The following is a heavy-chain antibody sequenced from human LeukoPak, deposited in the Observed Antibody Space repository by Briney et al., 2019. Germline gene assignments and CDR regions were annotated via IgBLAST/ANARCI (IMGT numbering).Heavy chain of an antibody. J-gene: IGHJ4*02. CDR1: GFTFSSYA. D-gene: IGHD6-19*01. CDR3: AKDSLQWLVPTDFDY. Sequence: QPGGSLRLSCAASGFTFSSYAMSWVRQAPGKGLEWVSAISGSGGSTYYADSVKGRFTISRDNSKNTLYLQMNILRAEDTAVYYCAKDSLQWLVPTDFDYWGQGTLVTVSS. V-gene: IGHV3-23*01. CDR2: ISGSGGST.